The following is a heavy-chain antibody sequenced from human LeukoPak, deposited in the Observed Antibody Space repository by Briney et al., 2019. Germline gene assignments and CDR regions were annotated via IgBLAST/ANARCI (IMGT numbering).Heavy chain of an antibody. Sequence: PSETLSLTCTVSGGSISSYYWSWIRQPPGKGLEWIGYIYYSGSTYYNPSLKSRVTISVDTSKNQFSLKLSSVTAADTAVYYCARRRGGYDSHSFDYWGQGTLVTVSS. CDR3: ARRRGGYDSHSFDY. V-gene: IGHV4-59*08. J-gene: IGHJ4*02. CDR1: GGSISSYY. CDR2: IYYSGST. D-gene: IGHD5-12*01.